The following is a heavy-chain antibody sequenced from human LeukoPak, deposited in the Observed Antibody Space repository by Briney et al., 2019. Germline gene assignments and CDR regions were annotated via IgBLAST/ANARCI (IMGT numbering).Heavy chain of an antibody. CDR1: GGSISSYY. J-gene: IGHJ4*02. CDR2: IYYSGST. D-gene: IGHD2-2*01. CDR3: ARDRTEEGYFDY. V-gene: IGHV4-59*01. Sequence: PSETLSLTCTVSGGSISSYYWSWIRQPPGKGLEWIGYIYYSGSTNYNPSLKSRVTISVDTSKNQFSLKLSSVTAADTAVYYCARDRTEEGYFDYWGQGTLVTVSS.